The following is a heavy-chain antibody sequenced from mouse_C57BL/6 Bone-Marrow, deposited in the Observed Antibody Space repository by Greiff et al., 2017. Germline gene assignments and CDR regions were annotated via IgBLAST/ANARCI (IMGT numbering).Heavy chain of an antibody. CDR1: GYTFTSYG. J-gene: IGHJ2*01. Sequence: VKLQESGAELARPGASVKLSCKASGYTFTSYGISWVKQRTGQGLEWIGEIYPRSGNTYYNEKFKGKATLTADKSSSTAYMELRSLTSEDSAVYFCARGGITTGFDYWGQGTTLTVSS. CDR2: IYPRSGNT. V-gene: IGHV1-81*01. D-gene: IGHD1-1*01. CDR3: ARGGITTGFDY.